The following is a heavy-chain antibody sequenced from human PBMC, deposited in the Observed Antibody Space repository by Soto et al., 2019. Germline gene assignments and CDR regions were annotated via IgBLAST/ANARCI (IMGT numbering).Heavy chain of an antibody. Sequence: ASVKVSCKASGYTFTSYGISWVRQAPGQGLEWMGWISAYNGNTNYAQELQGRVTMTTDTSTSTAYMELRSLRSDDTAVYYCARDGEGLRFLEWLSSTRYYGMDVWGQGTTVTVSS. CDR1: GYTFTSYG. D-gene: IGHD3-3*01. V-gene: IGHV1-18*04. J-gene: IGHJ6*02. CDR2: ISAYNGNT. CDR3: ARDGEGLRFLEWLSSTRYYGMDV.